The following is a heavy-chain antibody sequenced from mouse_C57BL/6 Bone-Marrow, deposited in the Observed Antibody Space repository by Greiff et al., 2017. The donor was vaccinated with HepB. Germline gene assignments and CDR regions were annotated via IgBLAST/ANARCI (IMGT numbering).Heavy chain of an antibody. Sequence: QVQLQQPGAELVMPGASVKLSCKASGYTFTSYWMHWVKQRPGQGLEWIGEIDPSDSYTNYNQKFKGKSTLTVDKSSSTAYMQLSSLTYEDSAVYYCARTAQVRYYAMDYWGQGTSVTVSS. CDR2: IDPSDSYT. CDR1: GYTFTSYW. CDR3: ARTAQVRYYAMDY. D-gene: IGHD3-2*02. J-gene: IGHJ4*01. V-gene: IGHV1-69*01.